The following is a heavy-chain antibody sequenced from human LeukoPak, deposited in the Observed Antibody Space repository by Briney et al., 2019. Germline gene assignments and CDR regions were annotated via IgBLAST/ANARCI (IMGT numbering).Heavy chain of an antibody. Sequence: HGESLKISCKGSGYIFTSYWITWVRQMPGKGLEWMGMIDPTDSYTNYSPSFQGYVTISTDKSISTAYLQWSSLKASDTAIYYCARRGRSSSNFDFWGQGTLVTVS. CDR3: ARRGRSSSNFDF. CDR2: IDPTDSYT. CDR1: GYIFTSYW. V-gene: IGHV5-10-1*01. D-gene: IGHD6-6*01. J-gene: IGHJ4*02.